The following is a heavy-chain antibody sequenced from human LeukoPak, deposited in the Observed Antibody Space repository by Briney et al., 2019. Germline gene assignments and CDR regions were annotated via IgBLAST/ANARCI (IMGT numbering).Heavy chain of an antibody. Sequence: GGSLRLSCAASGFTFSRYSMNWVRQAPGKGLEWVSYISRSSSSIHYADSVKGRFTISRDNSKNTLYLQMNSLRTEDTAVYYCAKDPNNSSSGGYYFDYWGQGTLVTVSS. CDR3: AKDPNNSSSGGYYFDY. J-gene: IGHJ4*02. CDR2: ISRSSSSI. D-gene: IGHD6-6*01. CDR1: GFTFSRYS. V-gene: IGHV3-48*01.